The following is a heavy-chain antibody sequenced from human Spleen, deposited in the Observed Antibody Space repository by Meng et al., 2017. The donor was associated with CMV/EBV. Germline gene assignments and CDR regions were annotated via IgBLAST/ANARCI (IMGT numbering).Heavy chain of an antibody. CDR1: GFTFSSYW. D-gene: IGHD2-2*02. J-gene: IGHJ6*02. V-gene: IGHV3-74*01. CDR2: INSDGSST. CDR3: ARAGYCSSTSCYTGDYYYGMDV. Sequence: GGSLRLSCAASGFTFSSYWMHWVRQAPGKGLVWVSRINSDGSSTSYADSVKGRFTISRDNAKNTLYLQMNSLRAEDTAVYYCARAGYCSSTSCYTGDYYYGMDVWGQGTTVTVSS.